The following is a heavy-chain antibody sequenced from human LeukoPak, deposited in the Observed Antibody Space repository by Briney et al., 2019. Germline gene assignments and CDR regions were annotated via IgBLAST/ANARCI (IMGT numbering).Heavy chain of an antibody. J-gene: IGHJ4*02. CDR1: GGSISSSSYY. CDR2: IYYSGST. Sequence: SETLSLTCTVSGGSISSSSYYWGWIRQPPGKGLEWIGSIYYSGSTYYNPSLKSRVTISVDTSKNQFSLKLSSVTAADTAVYYCARRLRGYSYGYYFDYWGQGTLVTVSS. CDR3: ARRLRGYSYGYYFDY. D-gene: IGHD5-18*01. V-gene: IGHV4-39*07.